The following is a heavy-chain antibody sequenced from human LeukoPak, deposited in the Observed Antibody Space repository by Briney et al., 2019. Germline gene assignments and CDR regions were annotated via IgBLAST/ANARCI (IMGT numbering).Heavy chain of an antibody. V-gene: IGHV3-48*03. CDR1: GFTFDNYE. CDR2: ISSTGITI. D-gene: IGHD1-26*01. Sequence: PGGSLRLSCAASGFTFDNYEMNWVRQAPGKGLEWLSYISSTGITIYYADSVKGRFTISRDNAKNSLYLQMNSLRAEDTAVYYCARDKIVGRQYYFDYWGQGTVVTVSS. CDR3: ARDKIVGRQYYFDY. J-gene: IGHJ4*02.